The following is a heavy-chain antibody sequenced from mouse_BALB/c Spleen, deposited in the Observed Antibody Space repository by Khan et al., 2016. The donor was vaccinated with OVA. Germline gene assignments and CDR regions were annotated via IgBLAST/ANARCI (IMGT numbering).Heavy chain of an antibody. CDR1: GYTFTDYY. V-gene: IGHV1-77*01. J-gene: IGHJ3*01. CDR2: ISPGSGAT. Sequence: VQLQESGAELARPGASVKLSCKASGYTFTDYYINWVKQRTGQGLEWIGEISPGSGATYYNERFKGKATLTADKSSSTAYMPLGSLTSEASAVYFCARRNYFGYTFAYWGQGTLVTVSA. D-gene: IGHD1-2*01. CDR3: ARRNYFGYTFAY.